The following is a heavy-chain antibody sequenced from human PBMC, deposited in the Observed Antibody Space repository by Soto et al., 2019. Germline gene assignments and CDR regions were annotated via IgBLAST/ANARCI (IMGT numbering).Heavy chain of an antibody. V-gene: IGHV5-51*01. D-gene: IGHD4-17*01. CDR1: GYSFTSHW. Sequence: GESLKISCKGSGYSFTSHWIGWVRQMPGKGLEWMGIIYPGDSDTRYSPSFQGQVTISADKSISTAYLQWSSLKASDTAMYYCARQSTTVTGSDAFDIWGQGTMVTVSS. CDR2: IYPGDSDT. J-gene: IGHJ3*02. CDR3: ARQSTTVTGSDAFDI.